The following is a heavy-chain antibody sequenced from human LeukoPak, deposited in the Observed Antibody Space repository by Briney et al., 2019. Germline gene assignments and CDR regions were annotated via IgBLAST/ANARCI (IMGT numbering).Heavy chain of an antibody. CDR3: SRGMKNCYDFDY. CDR2: IKQDGSEK. CDR1: GFTFSSYW. J-gene: IGHJ4*02. V-gene: IGHV3-7*01. Sequence: GGSLRLSCAASGFTFSSYWMTWVRQAPGKGLEWVANIKQDGSEKYYVDSVKGRFTISRDNAKNSLYLQMNSLRAEDTAVYYWSRGMKNCYDFDYWGQGTLVTVSS. D-gene: IGHD5-12*01.